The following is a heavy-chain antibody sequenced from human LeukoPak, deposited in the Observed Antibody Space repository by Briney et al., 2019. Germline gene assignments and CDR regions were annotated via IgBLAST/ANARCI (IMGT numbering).Heavy chain of an antibody. CDR1: GGSISSSSYY. CDR2: IYYSGST. J-gene: IGHJ4*02. CDR3: AREKGWELLRRVGYFDY. D-gene: IGHD1-26*01. Sequence: KPSETLSLTCTVSGGSISSSSYYWGWIRQPPGKGLEWIGSIYYSGSTYYNPSLKSRVTISVDTSKNQFSLKLSSVTAADTAVYYCAREKGWELLRRVGYFDYWGQGTLVTVSS. V-gene: IGHV4-39*07.